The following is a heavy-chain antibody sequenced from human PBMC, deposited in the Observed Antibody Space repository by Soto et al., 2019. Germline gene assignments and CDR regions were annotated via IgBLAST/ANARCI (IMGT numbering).Heavy chain of an antibody. CDR3: AKDHGLDY. D-gene: IGHD5-12*01. J-gene: IGHJ4*02. V-gene: IGHV3-30*18. Sequence: GGSLRLSCAASGFTFSRDGMHWVRQAPGKGLEWVAVISYDGSNKYYADSVKGRFTISRDNSKNTLYLQMNSLRAEDTAVYYCAKDHGLDYWGQGTLVTVSS. CDR2: ISYDGSNK. CDR1: GFTFSRDG.